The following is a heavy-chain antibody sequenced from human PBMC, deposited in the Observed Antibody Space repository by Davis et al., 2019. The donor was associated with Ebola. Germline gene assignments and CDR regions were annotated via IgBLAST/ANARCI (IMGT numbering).Heavy chain of an antibody. Sequence: ASVKVFCKASGYRFTSYYMHWVRLAPGQGLEWMGIINPITGGTSYAQNFQVRVNMTRDTSTSTVYMELSSLRSEDTAVYYCAREGGRYYDSSGYVFDIWGQGTMVKVSS. CDR2: INPITGGT. CDR3: AREGGRYYDSSGYVFDI. D-gene: IGHD3-22*01. J-gene: IGHJ3*02. CDR1: GYRFTSYY. V-gene: IGHV1-46*01.